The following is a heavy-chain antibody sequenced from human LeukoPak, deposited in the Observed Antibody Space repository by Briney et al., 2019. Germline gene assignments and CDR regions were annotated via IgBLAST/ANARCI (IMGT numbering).Heavy chain of an antibody. J-gene: IGHJ6*03. CDR1: GYTFTSYG. Sequence: ASVKVSCKASGYTFTSYGISWVRQAPGQGLEWMGWISAYNGNTNYAQKLQGRITMTTDTSTSTAYMELSSLRSEDTAVYYCATDWRGGWELSYYYYYYYMDVWGKGTTVTVSS. CDR3: ATDWRGGWELSYYYYYYYMDV. D-gene: IGHD1-26*01. CDR2: ISAYNGNT. V-gene: IGHV1-18*01.